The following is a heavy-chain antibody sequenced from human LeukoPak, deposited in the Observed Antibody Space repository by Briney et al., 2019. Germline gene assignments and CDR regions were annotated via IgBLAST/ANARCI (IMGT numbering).Heavy chain of an antibody. D-gene: IGHD1-26*01. CDR2: ISYDGSNK. Sequence: PGGSLRLSCAASGFTFSSYAMHWVRQAPGKGLEWVAVISYDGSNKNYADSVKGRFTISGDNFKNTPYLQMNSLRPEDTSVYYCARSPGILGTNYFDYWGQGTLVTVSS. CDR1: GFTFSSYA. J-gene: IGHJ4*02. V-gene: IGHV3-30*04. CDR3: ARSPGILGTNYFDY.